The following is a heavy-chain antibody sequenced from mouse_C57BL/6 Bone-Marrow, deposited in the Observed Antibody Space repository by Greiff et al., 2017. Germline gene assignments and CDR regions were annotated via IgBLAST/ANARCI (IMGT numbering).Heavy chain of an antibody. D-gene: IGHD1-1*01. V-gene: IGHV1-75*01. CDR3: ARWRYYGSSYEGAFDY. CDR1: GYTFTDYY. J-gene: IGHJ2*01. CDR2: IFPGSGST. Sequence: QVQLKESGPELVKPGASVKISCKASGYTFTDYYINWVKQRPGQGLEWIGWIFPGSGSTYYNEKFKGKATLTVDKSSSTAYMLLSSLTSEDSAVYFCARWRYYGSSYEGAFDYWGQGTTLTVSS.